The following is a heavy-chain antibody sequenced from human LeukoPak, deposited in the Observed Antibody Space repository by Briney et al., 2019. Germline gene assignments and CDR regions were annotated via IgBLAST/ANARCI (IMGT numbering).Heavy chain of an antibody. Sequence: GGSLRLSCAASGFTFSSYEMNWVRQAPGKGLEWISYISASGTLTHYADSVEGRFTISRDNAKNSLYLQMNSLRAEDTAVYYCAELGITMIGGVWGKGTTVTISS. V-gene: IGHV3-48*03. J-gene: IGHJ6*04. CDR1: GFTFSSYE. D-gene: IGHD3-10*02. CDR3: AELGITMIGGV. CDR2: ISASGTLT.